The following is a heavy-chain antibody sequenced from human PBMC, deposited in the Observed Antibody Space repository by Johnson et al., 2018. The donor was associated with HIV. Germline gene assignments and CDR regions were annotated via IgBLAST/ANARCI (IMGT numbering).Heavy chain of an antibody. D-gene: IGHD1-14*01. CDR3: ARASAVFDAFDI. Sequence: QVQLVESGGGLVQPGGSLRVSCAVSGFTFSNYAMYWVRQVPGKGLEWVAVISYDGSNKYYADSVEGRFPISRDNSKNTLYLQMNSLRAEDTGVYYCARASAVFDAFDIWGQGTMVTVSS. CDR1: GFTFSNYA. CDR2: ISYDGSNK. J-gene: IGHJ3*02. V-gene: IGHV3-30*14.